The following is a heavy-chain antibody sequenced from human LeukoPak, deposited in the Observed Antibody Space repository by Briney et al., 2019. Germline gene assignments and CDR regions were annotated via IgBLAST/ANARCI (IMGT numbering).Heavy chain of an antibody. D-gene: IGHD3-10*01. Sequence: GGSLRLSCAASGFTFGDYGMSWVRQAPGKGLEWVSGTSWNGGSIGYGDSVKGRFTISRDNAKNSLYLQMNSLRVEDTALYYCARGSSGTYYITIDFWGQGTLVTVSS. CDR1: GFTFGDYG. J-gene: IGHJ4*02. CDR2: TSWNGGSI. V-gene: IGHV3-20*04. CDR3: ARGSSGTYYITIDF.